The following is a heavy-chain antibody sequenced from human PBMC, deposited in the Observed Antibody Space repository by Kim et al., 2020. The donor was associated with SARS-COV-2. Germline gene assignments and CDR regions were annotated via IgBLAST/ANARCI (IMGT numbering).Heavy chain of an antibody. CDR3: ARGVAAAGRWYFDL. D-gene: IGHD6-13*01. CDR2: IYYSGST. J-gene: IGHJ2*01. CDR1: GGSISSGGYY. Sequence: SETLSLTCTVSGGSISSGGYYWSWIRQHPGKGLEWIGYIYYSGSTYYNPSLKSRVTISVDTSKNQFSLKLSSVTAADTAVYHCARGVAAAGRWYFDLWGRGTLVTVSS. V-gene: IGHV4-31*03.